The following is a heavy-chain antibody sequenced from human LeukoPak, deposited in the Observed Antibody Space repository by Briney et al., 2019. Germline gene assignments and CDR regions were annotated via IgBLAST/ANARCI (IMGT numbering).Heavy chain of an antibody. CDR3: AKGFCSGSCHGGYFDY. V-gene: IGHV3-23*01. CDR1: GLTFNSYA. Sequence: GGSLRLSCAASGLTFNSYATSWVRQAPGKGLEWVSAISASGTNTYYADSVKGRFTISRDNSKNTLYLQVNSLRVDDTTVYYCAKGFCSGSCHGGYFDYWGQGTLVTVSS. D-gene: IGHD2-15*01. J-gene: IGHJ4*02. CDR2: ISASGTNT.